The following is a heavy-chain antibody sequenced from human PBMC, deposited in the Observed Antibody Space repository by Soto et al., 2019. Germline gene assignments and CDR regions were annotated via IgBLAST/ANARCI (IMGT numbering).Heavy chain of an antibody. CDR1: GYTFTGYY. D-gene: IGHD6-13*01. CDR3: ASSLSTYSSSWLNYYSYYYGMDV. V-gene: IGHV1-2*02. CDR2: INPNSGGT. J-gene: IGHJ6*02. Sequence: ASVKVSCKASGYTFTGYYMHWVRQAPGQGLEWMGWINPNSGGTNYAQKFQGRVTMTRDTSISTAYMELSRLRSDDTAVYYCASSLSTYSSSWLNYYSYYYGMDVWGQGTTVTVSS.